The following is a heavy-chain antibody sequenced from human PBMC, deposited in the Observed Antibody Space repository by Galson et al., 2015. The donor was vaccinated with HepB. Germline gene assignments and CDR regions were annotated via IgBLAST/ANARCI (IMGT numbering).Heavy chain of an antibody. CDR1: GGTFSSYA. Sequence: SVKVSCKASGGTFSSYAISWVRQAPGQGLEWMGGIIPIFGTANYAQKFQGRVTITADESTSSAYMELSSLRSEDTAVYYCASDIVVVPAAIPWGMDVWGQGTTVTVSS. J-gene: IGHJ6*02. CDR3: ASDIVVVPAAIPWGMDV. CDR2: IIPIFGTA. D-gene: IGHD2-2*02. V-gene: IGHV1-69*13.